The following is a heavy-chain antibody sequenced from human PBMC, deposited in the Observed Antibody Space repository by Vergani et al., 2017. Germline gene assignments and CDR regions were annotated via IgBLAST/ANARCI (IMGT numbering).Heavy chain of an antibody. CDR3: AXGHMVRGVYRWFDP. Sequence: QVQLVQSGAEVKKPGASMKVSCKASGYTFTNYDINWVRQATGQGLEWMGWMNTYSGNTAYAQKFQDRVTMTRNTSISTGYMELRSLRSEDTAVYYCAXGHMVRGVYRWFDPWGQGTLVTVSS. CDR1: GYTFTNYD. D-gene: IGHD3-10*01. CDR2: MNTYSGNT. J-gene: IGHJ5*02. V-gene: IGHV1-8*01.